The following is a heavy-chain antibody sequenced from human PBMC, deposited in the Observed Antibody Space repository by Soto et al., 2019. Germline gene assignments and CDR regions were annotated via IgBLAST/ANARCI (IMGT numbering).Heavy chain of an antibody. CDR3: AREGNLGRWIQPLDS. V-gene: IGHV4-39*07. CDR2: IYYSGNT. Sequence: PSETLSLTCTVSGGSISSSSYYWGWIRQPPGKGLEWIGSIYYSGNTKYSPSLKSRVTMSVDTSKNHFSLKLISVTTADTAVHFCAREGNLGRWIQPLDSWGQGTLVTVSS. D-gene: IGHD2-2*03. CDR1: GGSISSSSYY. J-gene: IGHJ4*02.